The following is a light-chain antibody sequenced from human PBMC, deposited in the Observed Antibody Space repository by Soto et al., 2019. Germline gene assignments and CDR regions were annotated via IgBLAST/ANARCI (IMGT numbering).Light chain of an antibody. CDR2: GAS. Sequence: ERVMTKSPATLPVSPEERATLSCWASLSVSSHLAWYQQKPGLAPRLLIFGASTRATGVPARFIGRGSGTEFTLPISNLQSEDFAIYYCQHYNNWPNTFGQGTKLEIK. J-gene: IGKJ2*01. V-gene: IGKV3-15*01. CDR3: QHYNNWPNT. CDR1: LSVSSH.